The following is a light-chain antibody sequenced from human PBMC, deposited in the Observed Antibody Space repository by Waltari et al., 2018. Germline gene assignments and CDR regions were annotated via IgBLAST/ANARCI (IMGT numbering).Light chain of an antibody. CDR1: QSLLYSSNNMNY. CDR2: WAT. Sequence: DVVMTQSPDSLTVSLGERPTITCKSSQSLLYSSNNMNYLAWDQQRPGQPPKLLIYWATTRESGVPDRFGGSGSGTDFTLTISSLQAEDVAVYYCQQYYSRPRTFGQGTKVEIK. CDR3: QQYYSRPRT. J-gene: IGKJ1*01. V-gene: IGKV4-1*01.